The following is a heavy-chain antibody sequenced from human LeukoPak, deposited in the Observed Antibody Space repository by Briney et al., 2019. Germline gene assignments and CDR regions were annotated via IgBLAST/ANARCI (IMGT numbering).Heavy chain of an antibody. CDR2: IYGGGSK. J-gene: IGHJ4*02. V-gene: IGHV3-66*01. CDR1: GFTFSSYA. Sequence: GGSLRLSCAASGFTFSSYAMSWVRQAPGTGLEWVSVIYGGGSKYYADSVKGRFTISRDKDMLFLQMNSLRAEDTAVYYCARGPSSYGSGAPYYFDYWGQGTLVTVSS. CDR3: ARGPSSYGSGAPYYFDY. D-gene: IGHD3-10*01.